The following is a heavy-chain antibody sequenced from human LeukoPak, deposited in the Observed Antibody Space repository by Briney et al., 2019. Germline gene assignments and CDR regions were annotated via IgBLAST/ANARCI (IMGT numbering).Heavy chain of an antibody. V-gene: IGHV1-2*02. CDR1: GYTFTGYF. CDR3: ARDGEYYYYMDV. J-gene: IGHJ6*03. CDR2: INPNSGGT. Sequence: ASVKVSCKASGYTFTGYFMNWVRQAPGQGLEWMGWINPNSGGTNYAQKFQGRVTMTRDTSISTAYMELSRLRSDDTAVYYCARDGEYYYYMDVWGKGTTVTISS. D-gene: IGHD3-3*01.